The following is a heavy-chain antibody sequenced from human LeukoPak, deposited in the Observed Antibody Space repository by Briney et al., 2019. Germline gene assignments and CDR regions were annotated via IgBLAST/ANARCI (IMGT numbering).Heavy chain of an antibody. CDR1: GFIFSNFV. D-gene: IGHD3-10*01. V-gene: IGHV3-74*01. CDR2: ILTDEAPT. J-gene: IGHJ4*02. Sequence: GGSLRLSCSTSGFIFSNFVMPWVRQAPGKGLVWVARILTDEAPTNYAESVLGRFTISRDNAKSTLYLQMNDLRAEDTAIYYCARDHYFKIDYWGQGTLVTVS. CDR3: ARDHYFKIDY.